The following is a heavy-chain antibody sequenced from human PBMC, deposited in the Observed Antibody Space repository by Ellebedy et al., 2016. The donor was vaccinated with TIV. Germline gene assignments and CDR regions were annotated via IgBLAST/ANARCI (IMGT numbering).Heavy chain of an antibody. Sequence: GGSLRLXXAASGFTFSSHAMDWVRQAPGKGLEWVSYINADSAAIYYADSVKGRFTISRDNGRSSLYLQMNSLRAEDTAVYYCAKDHVVTGNMDVWGKGTTVTVSS. CDR2: INADSAAI. CDR1: GFTFSSHA. CDR3: AKDHVVTGNMDV. V-gene: IGHV3-48*04. D-gene: IGHD2-2*01. J-gene: IGHJ6*03.